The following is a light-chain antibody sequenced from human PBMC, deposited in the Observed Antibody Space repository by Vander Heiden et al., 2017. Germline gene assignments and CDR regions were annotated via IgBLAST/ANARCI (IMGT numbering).Light chain of an antibody. J-gene: IGKJ1*01. CDR3: QQRSNWPPWT. CDR2: DAS. Sequence: EILLTQSPATLSLSPGERATLSCRASQSLSSYLAWYQQKPGQAPRLLIYDASSRATAVPARFSGSGSGTDFTLTISSREPEDFAVYYCQQRSNWPPWTFGQGTKVEIK. CDR1: QSLSSY. V-gene: IGKV3-11*01.